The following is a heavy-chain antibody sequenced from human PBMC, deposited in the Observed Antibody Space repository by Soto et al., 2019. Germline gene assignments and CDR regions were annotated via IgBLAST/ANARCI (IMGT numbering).Heavy chain of an antibody. CDR3: ARIRGWGWLGPNDY. D-gene: IGHD3-10*01. CDR2: IFSNDAK. Sequence: QVTLKESGPVLVKPTETRTLTCTVSGFSLSNARMSVSWIRQPPGKALEWLAHIFSNDAKSYSASLKNRLTISKDTSKSQVVLTMTKMDPVDTATYYCARIRGWGWLGPNDYWGQGTLVTVSS. V-gene: IGHV2-26*01. J-gene: IGHJ4*02. CDR1: GFSLSNARMS.